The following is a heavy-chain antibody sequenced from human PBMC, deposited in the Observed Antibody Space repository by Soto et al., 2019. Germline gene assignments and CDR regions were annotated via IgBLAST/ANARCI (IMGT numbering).Heavy chain of an antibody. V-gene: IGHV4-39*01. Sequence: SETLSLTCSVSGYSVSSSDYYWAWIRQPPGKGLEWIGSMLYSGLTYYNPSLKSRVTLSVDTSKNQCSVRLNSVTASDTAVYYCAPLSVSLSGPYGIHVWGQGTTVTVSS. CDR3: APLSVSLSGPYGIHV. CDR1: GYSVSSSDYY. D-gene: IGHD2-15*01. CDR2: MLYSGLT. J-gene: IGHJ6*02.